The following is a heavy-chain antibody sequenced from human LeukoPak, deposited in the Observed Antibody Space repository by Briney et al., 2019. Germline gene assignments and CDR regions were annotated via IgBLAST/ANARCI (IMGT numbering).Heavy chain of an antibody. Sequence: PGGSLRLSCVASGFTFSKYDMSWVRQAPGKGLEWVSGISDSGDQTYYADSVRARFTISRDNSKNTLYLQVNSLRAEDTALYYCAKEITLTTAYFGYWGQGTLVTVSS. CDR3: AKEITLTTAYFGY. V-gene: IGHV3-23*01. J-gene: IGHJ4*02. CDR2: ISDSGDQT. CDR1: GFTFSKYD. D-gene: IGHD4-17*01.